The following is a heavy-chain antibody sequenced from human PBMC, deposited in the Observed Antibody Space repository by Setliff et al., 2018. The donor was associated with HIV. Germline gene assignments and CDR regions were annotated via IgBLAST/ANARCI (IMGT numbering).Heavy chain of an antibody. CDR2: ISAYNGNT. Sequence: ASVKVSCKASGYTFRDYGISWVRQAPRQGLEWVGRISAYNGNTNYAQKLQGRVTMTTDTSTSTAYMELRSLRSDDSALYYCVREGSVSGKYYYYMNLWGKGTTVTVSS. CDR3: VREGSVSGKYYYYMNL. D-gene: IGHD6-19*01. V-gene: IGHV1-18*01. CDR1: GYTFRDYG. J-gene: IGHJ6*03.